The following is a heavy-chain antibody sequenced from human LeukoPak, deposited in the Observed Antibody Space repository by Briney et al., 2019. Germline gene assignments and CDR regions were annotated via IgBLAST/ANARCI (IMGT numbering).Heavy chain of an antibody. CDR2: IRYDGSNK. Sequence: GGSLRLSCAASGFTFSSYGMHWVLQAPGKGLEWVAFIRYDGSNKYYADSVKGRFTISRDNSKNTLYLQMNSLRAEDTAVYYCAKDLDTMVRGVAYWGQGTLVTVSS. D-gene: IGHD3-10*01. CDR1: GFTFSSYG. V-gene: IGHV3-30*02. CDR3: AKDLDTMVRGVAY. J-gene: IGHJ4*02.